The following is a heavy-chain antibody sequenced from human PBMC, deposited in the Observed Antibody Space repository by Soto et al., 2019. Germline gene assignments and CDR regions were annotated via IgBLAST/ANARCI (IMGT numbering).Heavy chain of an antibody. CDR1: GGSISSSSYY. CDR2: IYYSGST. D-gene: IGHD3-9*01. J-gene: IGHJ5*02. Sequence: PSETLSLTCTVSGGSISSSSYYWGWIRQPPGKGLEWIGSIYYSGSTYYNPSLKSRVTISVDTSKNQFSLKLSSVTAADTAVYYCARHSGYDILTGYPYTCSAPWGQGTLVTVSS. CDR3: ARHSGYDILTGYPYTCSAP. V-gene: IGHV4-39*01.